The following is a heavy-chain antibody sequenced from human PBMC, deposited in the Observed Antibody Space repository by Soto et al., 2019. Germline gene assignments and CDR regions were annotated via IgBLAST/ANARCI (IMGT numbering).Heavy chain of an antibody. D-gene: IGHD3-22*01. Sequence: SETLSLTCTVSGGSISSYYWSWIRQPPGKGLEWIGYIYYSGSTNYNPSLKSRVTISVDTSKNKFSLKLSSVTAADTAVYYCARDYYDGLFDYWGQGTLVTVSS. CDR1: GGSISSYY. V-gene: IGHV4-59*12. CDR3: ARDYYDGLFDY. J-gene: IGHJ4*02. CDR2: IYYSGST.